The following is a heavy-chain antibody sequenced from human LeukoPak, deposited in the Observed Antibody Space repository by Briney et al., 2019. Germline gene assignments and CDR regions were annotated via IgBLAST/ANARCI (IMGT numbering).Heavy chain of an antibody. V-gene: IGHV1-2*02. Sequence: ASVKVSCKASGYTFTGYYMHWVRQAPGQGLEWMGWINPNSGGTNYAQKFQGRVTMTRDTSISTAYMELSRLRSDDTAVYYCARVRVGATEIVDAFDIWGQGTMVTVSS. CDR1: GYTFTGYY. D-gene: IGHD1-26*01. J-gene: IGHJ3*02. CDR3: ARVRVGATEIVDAFDI. CDR2: INPNSGGT.